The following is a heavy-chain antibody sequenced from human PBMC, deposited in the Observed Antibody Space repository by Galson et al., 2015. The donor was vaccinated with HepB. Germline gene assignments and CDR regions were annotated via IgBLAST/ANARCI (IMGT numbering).Heavy chain of an antibody. CDR2: IHSNVIST. V-gene: IGHV3-74*01. CDR1: GFIFSNYW. J-gene: IGHJ4*02. D-gene: IGHD6-19*01. CDR3: ARGPYATAVTGGPFDY. Sequence: SLRLSCAASGFIFSNYWMHWVRQAPGKGLVWVSRIHSNVISTTYADSVKGRFTISRDNAKNTLYLQMNSLRAEDTAVYYCARGPYATAVTGGPFDYWGQGSLVTVSS.